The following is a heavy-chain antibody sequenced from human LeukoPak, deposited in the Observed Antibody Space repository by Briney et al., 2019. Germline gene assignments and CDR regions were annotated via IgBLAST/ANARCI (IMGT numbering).Heavy chain of an antibody. CDR2: ISGYNGNT. D-gene: IGHD3-16*01. Sequence: ASVKVSCKASGYTFTSYGISWVRQAPGQGLEWMGWISGYNGNTNYAQKLQGRVTMTTDTSTSTAYMALRRLRSDDTAVYYCARDYVWGSYTGYWGQGTLVTVSS. J-gene: IGHJ4*02. V-gene: IGHV1-18*01. CDR3: ARDYVWGSYTGY. CDR1: GYTFTSYG.